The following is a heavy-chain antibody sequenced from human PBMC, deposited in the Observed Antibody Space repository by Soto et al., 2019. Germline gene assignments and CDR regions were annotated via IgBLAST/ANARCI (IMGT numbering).Heavy chain of an antibody. D-gene: IGHD2-15*01. CDR1: GFTFSNYG. Sequence: QVQLAESGGGVVQPGRSLRLSCAASGFTFSNYGMHWVRQAPGKGLEWVAIIWYDGSNKYYADSVKGRFTISRDNSKNTLYLQMNSLRVEDTAVYYCARGVHGSGHVLDYWGQGTLVTVSS. V-gene: IGHV3-33*01. J-gene: IGHJ4*02. CDR3: ARGVHGSGHVLDY. CDR2: IWYDGSNK.